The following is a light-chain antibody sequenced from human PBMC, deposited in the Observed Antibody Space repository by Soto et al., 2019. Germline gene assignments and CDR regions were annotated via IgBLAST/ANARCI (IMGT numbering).Light chain of an antibody. V-gene: IGLV2-23*01. CDR1: SSDVGGYYL. CDR3: CSYANTTTV. CDR2: EGS. Sequence: QSALTQPASVSGSPGQSITISCTGVSSDVGGYYLVSWYQHHSGKAHKLMIYEGSKRPSGVSNRFSGSKSDNTASLTISGLQAEDEADYYCCSYANTTTVFGGGTKLTVL. J-gene: IGLJ3*02.